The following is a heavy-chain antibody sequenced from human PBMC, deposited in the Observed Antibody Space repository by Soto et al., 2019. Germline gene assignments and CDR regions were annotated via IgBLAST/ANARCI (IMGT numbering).Heavy chain of an antibody. CDR2: ISYDGSNK. J-gene: IGHJ4*02. CDR1: GFTFSSYA. V-gene: IGHV3-30*04. CDR3: ASGYYYDSSGYPY. D-gene: IGHD3-22*01. Sequence: GSLRLSCAASGFTFSSYAMHWVRQAPGKGLEWVAVISYDGSNKYYADSVKGRFTISRDNSKNTLYLQMNSLRAEDTVVYYCASGYYYDSSGYPYWGQGTLVTVSS.